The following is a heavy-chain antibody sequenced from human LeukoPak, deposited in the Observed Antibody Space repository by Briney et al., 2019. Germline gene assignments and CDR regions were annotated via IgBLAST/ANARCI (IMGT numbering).Heavy chain of an antibody. CDR1: GFTFSNYA. V-gene: IGHV3-30*17. CDR2: ISFDATKQ. Sequence: GGSLRLSCAASGFTFSNYAMHWVRQAPGKGVEWVAFISFDATKQYFGKSVKGRFTISRDNSQSTVFLQMNSLRPEDTAVYYCARDAQSGAFSDFDYWGQGTLVTVSS. J-gene: IGHJ4*02. CDR3: ARDAQSGAFSDFDY. D-gene: IGHD1-26*01.